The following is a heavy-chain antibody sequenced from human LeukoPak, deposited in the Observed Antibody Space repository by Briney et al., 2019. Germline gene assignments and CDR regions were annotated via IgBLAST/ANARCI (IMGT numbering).Heavy chain of an antibody. CDR2: IYHSGST. CDR1: GGSISSGGYS. V-gene: IGHV4-30-2*01. J-gene: IGHJ4*02. Sequence: PSETLCLTCAVSGGSISSGGYSWSWIRQPPGKGLEWIGYIYHSGSTYYNPSLKSRVTISVDRSKNQFSLKLSSVTAAATAVYYCARERSGIGPVDYWGQGTLVTVSS. D-gene: IGHD1-26*01. CDR3: ARERSGIGPVDY.